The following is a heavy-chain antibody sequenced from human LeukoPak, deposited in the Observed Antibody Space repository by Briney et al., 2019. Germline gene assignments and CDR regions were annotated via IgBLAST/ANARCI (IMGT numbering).Heavy chain of an antibody. CDR3: VRDRGTYRPIDY. D-gene: IGHD1-26*01. Sequence: GSLRLSCAASEFTVSSNHMTWVRQAPGKGLEWVSSISYTGTYIYYADSVKGRFTVSRDNAQNSLYLQMNSLRAEDTAIYYCVRDRGTYRPIDYWGQGTLVTVSS. J-gene: IGHJ4*02. CDR1: EFTVSSNH. V-gene: IGHV3-21*04. CDR2: ISYTGTYI.